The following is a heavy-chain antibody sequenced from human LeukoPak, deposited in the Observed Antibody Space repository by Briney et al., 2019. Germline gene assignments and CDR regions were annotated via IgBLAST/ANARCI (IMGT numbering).Heavy chain of an antibody. Sequence: ASVKVSCKASGGTFSSYAISWVRQAPGQGLEWMGWINTNTGNPTYAQGFTGRFVFSLDTSVSTAYLQISSLKAEDTAVDYCARGYCSSTSCYGGSYWGQGTLVTVSS. CDR2: INTNTGNP. V-gene: IGHV7-4-1*02. CDR1: GGTFSSYA. D-gene: IGHD2-2*01. CDR3: ARGYCSSTSCYGGSY. J-gene: IGHJ4*02.